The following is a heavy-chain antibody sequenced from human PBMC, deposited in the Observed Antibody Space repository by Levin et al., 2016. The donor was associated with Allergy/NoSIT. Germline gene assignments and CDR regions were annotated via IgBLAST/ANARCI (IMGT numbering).Heavy chain of an antibody. Sequence: GSLRLSCAASGFTFSSYAMSWVRQAPGKGLEWVSAISGSGGSTYYADSVKGRFTISRDNSKNTLYLQMNSLRAEDTAVYYCAKDNGRPLQKSSYFDYWGQGTLVTVSS. V-gene: IGHV3-23*01. CDR1: GFTFSSYA. J-gene: IGHJ4*02. CDR2: ISGSGGST. D-gene: IGHD1-14*01. CDR3: AKDNGRPLQKSSYFDY.